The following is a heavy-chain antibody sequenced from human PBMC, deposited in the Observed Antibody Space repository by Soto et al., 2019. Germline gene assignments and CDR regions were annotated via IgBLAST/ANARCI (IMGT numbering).Heavy chain of an antibody. D-gene: IGHD3-16*02. CDR1: GFPFSSYG. CDR3: AKDRTWGPFYDYIWGSYRYTGDPAFDI. CDR2: ISYDGSNK. J-gene: IGHJ3*02. Sequence: TGGSLRLSCAASGFPFSSYGMHWVRQAPGKGLEWVAVISYDGSNKYYADSVKGRFTISSDNSKNTLYLKMNSLIAEDTDVYNWAKDRTWGPFYDYIWGSYRYTGDPAFDIWGQGTMVTVSS. V-gene: IGHV3-30*18.